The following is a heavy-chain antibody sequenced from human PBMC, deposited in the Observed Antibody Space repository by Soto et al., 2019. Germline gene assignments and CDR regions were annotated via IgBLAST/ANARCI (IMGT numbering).Heavy chain of an antibody. CDR1: GYTLTRFY. D-gene: IGHD4-17*01. J-gene: IGHJ4*02. CDR2: INTRGGTT. Sequence: QVQLVQSGAEVRKPGASVRLSCKASGYTLTRFYLHWVRQAPGQGLEWMGIINTRGGTTAYAQKFRGRLTVTRDTSTSTVYMELINLRSEDTAIYYCARGPDDSDVPRWDYWGQGTRVTVSS. CDR3: ARGPDDSDVPRWDY. V-gene: IGHV1-46*01.